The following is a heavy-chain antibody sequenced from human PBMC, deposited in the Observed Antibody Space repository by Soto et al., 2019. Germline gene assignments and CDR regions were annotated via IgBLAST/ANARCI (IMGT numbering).Heavy chain of an antibody. Sequence: SETLSLPCAVYGGPFSGYYWSWIRQPPGPGLEWIGEINHSESTNYNPSLKSRVTISVDTSKNQFSLKLSSVTAADTAVYYCARVSARVRGVISFDYWGQGTLVTVSS. V-gene: IGHV4-34*01. J-gene: IGHJ4*02. CDR1: GGPFSGYY. D-gene: IGHD3-10*01. CDR3: ARVSARVRGVISFDY. CDR2: INHSEST.